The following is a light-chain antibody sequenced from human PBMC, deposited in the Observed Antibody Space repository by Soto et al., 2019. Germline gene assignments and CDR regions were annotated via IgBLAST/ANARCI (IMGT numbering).Light chain of an antibody. CDR1: QSVSSN. V-gene: IGKV3-15*01. CDR2: GAS. J-gene: IGKJ1*01. CDR3: QQYNNWPPVT. Sequence: EIVMTQSPATLSVSPGERATPSCRASQSVSSNLACYQQKPGQAPRLLIYGASTRATGIPARFSGSGSGTEFTLTISSLQSEDFAVYYCQQYNNWPPVTFGQGTKVDIK.